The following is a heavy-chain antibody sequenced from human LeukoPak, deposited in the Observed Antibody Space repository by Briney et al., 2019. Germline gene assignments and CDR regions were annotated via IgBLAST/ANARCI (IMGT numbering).Heavy chain of an antibody. CDR3: ARDTIIAAAGTISYYYYYMDV. CDR1: GFSFSSYA. CDR2: ISYDGSNK. J-gene: IGHJ6*03. Sequence: GGSLRLSCAASGFSFSSYAMHWVRQAPGKGLEWVAVISYDGSNKYYADSVKGRFTISRDNSKNTLYLQMNSLRAEDTAVYYCARDTIIAAAGTISYYYYYMDVWGKGTTVTVSS. D-gene: IGHD6-13*01. V-gene: IGHV3-30*04.